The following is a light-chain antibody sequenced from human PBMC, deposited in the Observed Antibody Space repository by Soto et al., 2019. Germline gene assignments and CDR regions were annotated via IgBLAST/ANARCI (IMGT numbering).Light chain of an antibody. CDR2: GAS. Sequence: IVVRQSPKTLSVSQGERATISCRASQSVSSNLAWYQQKPGQAPRLLIYGASTRATGIPARFSGSASGTEFTLTISSLQSADFAVYYCQQDTTQLLWTFAQGTKVDIK. J-gene: IGKJ1*01. V-gene: IGKV3-15*01. CDR1: QSVSSN. CDR3: QQDTTQLLWT.